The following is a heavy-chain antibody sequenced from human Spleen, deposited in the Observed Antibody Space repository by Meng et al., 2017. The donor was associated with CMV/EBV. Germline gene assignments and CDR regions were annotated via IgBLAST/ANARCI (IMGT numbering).Heavy chain of an antibody. J-gene: IGHJ4*02. Sequence: GGSLRLSCAASGFTFSSYSINWVRQAPGKGLEWVSYISSSSSTIYYADSVKGRFTISRDNAKNSLYLQMNGLRAEDTAVYYCARVVLSSTRPYFDFWGQGTLVTVSS. CDR1: GFTFSSYS. V-gene: IGHV3-48*04. D-gene: IGHD5/OR15-5a*01. CDR3: ARVVLSSTRPYFDF. CDR2: ISSSSSTI.